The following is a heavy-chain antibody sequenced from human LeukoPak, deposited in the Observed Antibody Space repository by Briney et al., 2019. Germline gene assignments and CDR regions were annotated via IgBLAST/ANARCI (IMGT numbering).Heavy chain of an antibody. Sequence: SETLSLTCTISGDSTSSDRYFGGWVRQPPGKGLEWIGNIYYSGSTYYNPSLKSRVTMSVDTSKNQFFLKLNSVTAADTAVYYCARGRPYTGGYHLDYWGQGTLVTVSP. V-gene: IGHV4-39*01. CDR3: ARGRPYTGGYHLDY. D-gene: IGHD1-26*01. CDR1: GDSTSSDRYF. CDR2: IYYSGST. J-gene: IGHJ4*02.